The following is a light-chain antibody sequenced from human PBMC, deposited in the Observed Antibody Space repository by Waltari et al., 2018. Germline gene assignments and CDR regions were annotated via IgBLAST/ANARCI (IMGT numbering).Light chain of an antibody. Sequence: QSGLAQPASASGSPGQSITITCTGTSSDVGNYNLVSWYQQRPGKAPRLLIYEVTKPAPGTSDRVSASKSGNTASLSISGLQAQEDEADYYCCSYVGLGTYVFGTGTKVTV. CDR2: EVT. J-gene: IGLJ1*01. V-gene: IGLV2-23*02. CDR1: SSDVGNYNL. CDR3: CSYVGLGTYV.